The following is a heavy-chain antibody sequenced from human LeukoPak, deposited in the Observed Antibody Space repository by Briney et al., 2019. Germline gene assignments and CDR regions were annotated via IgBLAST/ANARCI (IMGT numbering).Heavy chain of an antibody. V-gene: IGHV1-69*04. CDR1: GGTFSSYA. J-gene: IGHJ5*02. Sequence: GASVKVSCKASGGTFSSYAISWVRQAPGQGLEWMGRIIPILGIANYAQKFQGRVTITADKSTSTAYMELSSLRSEDTAVYYCARLGDYGDYLNWFDPWGQGTLVTVSS. CDR3: ARLGDYGDYLNWFDP. CDR2: IIPILGIA. D-gene: IGHD4-17*01.